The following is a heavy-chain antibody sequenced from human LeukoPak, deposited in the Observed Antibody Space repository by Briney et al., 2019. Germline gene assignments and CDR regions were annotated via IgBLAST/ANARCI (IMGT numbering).Heavy chain of an antibody. D-gene: IGHD6-19*01. CDR3: ARFHSGPSGWYVLWYFDL. J-gene: IGHJ2*01. CDR1: GGSVSSYC. CDR2: IYNSEST. Sequence: SETLSLTCTVSGGSVSSYCWSWIRQPPGKGLEWIGYIYNSESTNYNSSLKSRVTISVDTSKNQLFLKLSSVTAADTAVYYCARFHSGPSGWYVLWYFDLWGRGTLVTVSS. V-gene: IGHV4-4*09.